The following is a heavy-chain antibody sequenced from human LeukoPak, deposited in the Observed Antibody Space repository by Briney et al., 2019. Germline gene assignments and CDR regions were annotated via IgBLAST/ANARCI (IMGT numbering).Heavy chain of an antibody. CDR1: GFTFSSYS. V-gene: IGHV3-21*01. CDR2: ISSSSSYI. J-gene: IGHJ4*02. CDR3: AREDSGSYYVDY. Sequence: GGSLRLSCAASGFTFSSYSMNWVRQAPGKGLEWVSSISSSSSYIYYADSVKGRFTISRDNAKNSLYLQMNSLRAEDTAVYYCAREDSGSYYVDYWGQGTLVTVSS. D-gene: IGHD1-26*01.